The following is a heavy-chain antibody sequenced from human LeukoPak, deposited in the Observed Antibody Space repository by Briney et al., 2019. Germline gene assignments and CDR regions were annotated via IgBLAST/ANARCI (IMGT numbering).Heavy chain of an antibody. Sequence: TSETLSLTCTVSGGSISSYYWSWIRQPPGKGLEWIGYIYYSGSTNYNPSLKSRVTISVDTSKNQFSLKLSSVTAADTAVYHCARAAVWFGDRVPNWFDPWGQGTLVTVSS. J-gene: IGHJ5*02. CDR3: ARAAVWFGDRVPNWFDP. D-gene: IGHD3-10*01. CDR2: IYYSGST. V-gene: IGHV4-59*01. CDR1: GGSISSYY.